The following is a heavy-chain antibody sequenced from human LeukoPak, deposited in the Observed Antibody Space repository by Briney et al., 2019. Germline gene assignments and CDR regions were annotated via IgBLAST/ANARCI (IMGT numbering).Heavy chain of an antibody. CDR3: VRADRDGYSFFDH. D-gene: IGHD5-24*01. CDR1: GFTFSRYD. V-gene: IGHV3-13*01. Sequence: GGSLRLSCAASGFTFSRYDMHWVRQATGKGLEWVSAITATGDIYYAGSVKGRFTLSGDSANNSLCLQMNSLRAGDTAVYYCVRADRDGYSFFDHWGQGTLVTVSS. J-gene: IGHJ4*02. CDR2: ITATGDI.